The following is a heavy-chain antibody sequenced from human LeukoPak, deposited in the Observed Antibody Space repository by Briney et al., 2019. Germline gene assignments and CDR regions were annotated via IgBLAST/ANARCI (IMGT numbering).Heavy chain of an antibody. Sequence: GGSLRLSCAASAFTFVRYAMNWVRQAPGKGLEWVSYISSSSFKIGYADSVKGRFTISRDNSKNSLYLQMDSLRVEDTAVYYCVRDPSYGSSWYYYMDVWGKGTTVTVSS. V-gene: IGHV3-48*04. CDR1: AFTFVRYA. CDR2: ISSSSFKI. J-gene: IGHJ6*03. D-gene: IGHD6-13*01. CDR3: VRDPSYGSSWYYYMDV.